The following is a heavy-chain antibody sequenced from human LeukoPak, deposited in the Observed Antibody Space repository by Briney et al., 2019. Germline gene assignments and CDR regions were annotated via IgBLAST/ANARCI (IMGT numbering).Heavy chain of an antibody. J-gene: IGHJ4*02. CDR1: GVSISTNTW. V-gene: IGHV4-4*02. D-gene: IGHD3-3*01. Sequence: SETLSLTCAVSGVSISTNTWWGWVRQTPGKGLEWIGEIFHSESVNSNPSLESRLTISLDKSKNHFSLELTSVTAADTALYFCAREIFGARAFEYWGQGILVTVSS. CDR2: IFHSESV. CDR3: AREIFGARAFEY.